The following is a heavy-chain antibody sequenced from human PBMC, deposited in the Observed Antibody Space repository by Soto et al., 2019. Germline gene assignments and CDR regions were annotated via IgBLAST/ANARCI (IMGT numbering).Heavy chain of an antibody. CDR3: ARDCQPSSSCYTDGAFDI. CDR1: GGSISSGGYY. D-gene: IGHD6-13*01. V-gene: IGHV4-31*03. J-gene: IGHJ3*02. Sequence: QVQLQESGPGLVKSSETLSLTCTVSGGSISSGGYYWSWIRQHPGKGLEWIGYIYYYGSTYYNPSLKSRMTISVDTSKNQFSLKLRSVTVADTAVYYCARDCQPSSSCYTDGAFDIWGQGTMVTVSS. CDR2: IYYYGST.